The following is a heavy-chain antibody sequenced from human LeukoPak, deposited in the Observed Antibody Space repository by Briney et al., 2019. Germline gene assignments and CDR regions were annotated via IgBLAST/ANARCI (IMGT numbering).Heavy chain of an antibody. Sequence: SETLSLTCAVYGGSFSGYYWSWIRQPPGKGLEWIGEINHSGSTNYNPSLKSRVTISVDTSKNQFSLKLSSVTAADTAVYYCARVPRLVLRYFDRLGAFDIWGQGTMVTVSS. CDR2: INHSGST. D-gene: IGHD3-9*01. CDR1: GGSFSGYY. J-gene: IGHJ3*02. V-gene: IGHV4-34*01. CDR3: ARVPRLVLRYFDRLGAFDI.